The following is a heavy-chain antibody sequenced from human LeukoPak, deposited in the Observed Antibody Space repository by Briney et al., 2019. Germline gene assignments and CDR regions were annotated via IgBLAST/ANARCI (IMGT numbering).Heavy chain of an antibody. V-gene: IGHV4-61*02. CDR1: GGSISSGTYY. Sequence: PSQTLSLTCTVSGGSISSGTYYWSWIRQPAGKGLEWIGRIYTSGSTNYNPSLKSRITISVDTSKSQFSLKLSSVTAADTAVYYCARVIRSWFDPWGQGTLVTVSS. CDR3: ARVIRSWFDP. J-gene: IGHJ5*02. CDR2: IYTSGST.